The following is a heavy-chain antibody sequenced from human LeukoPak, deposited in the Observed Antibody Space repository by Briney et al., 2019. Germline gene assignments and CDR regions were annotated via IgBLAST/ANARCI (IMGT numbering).Heavy chain of an antibody. CDR1: GFTFDDYA. V-gene: IGHV3-43*02. CDR2: ISGGGGST. Sequence: GGSLRLSCAASGFTFDDYAMHWVRQAPGKGLEWVSLISGGGGSTYYADSVKGRFTISRDNSKNSLYLQMNSLRTEDTALYYCATITMVRGARSLPDYWGQGTLVTVSS. D-gene: IGHD3-10*01. CDR3: ATITMVRGARSLPDY. J-gene: IGHJ4*02.